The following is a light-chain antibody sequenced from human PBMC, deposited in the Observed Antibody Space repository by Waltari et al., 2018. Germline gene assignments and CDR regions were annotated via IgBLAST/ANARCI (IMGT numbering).Light chain of an antibody. V-gene: IGLV2-8*01. CDR1: SSDVGAYNH. Sequence: QSALTQTPSASGSPGQSVTIPCIGTSSDVGAYNHVAWYQQYPYKDPQLLIYEVTKPPSVVPDRFSGFKSGNTASRTVSGLQAEDESDYYCSSLGDSCTWLFGGGTKVTVL. J-gene: IGLJ3*02. CDR2: EVT. CDR3: SSLGDSCTWL.